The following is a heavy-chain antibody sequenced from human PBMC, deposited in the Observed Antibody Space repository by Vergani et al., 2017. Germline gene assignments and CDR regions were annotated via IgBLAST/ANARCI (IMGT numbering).Heavy chain of an antibody. Sequence: EVQLLESGGDLVQPGGSLRLSCTASGFIFSTYAMSWVRQAPGKGLEWVSGIIASGAPTYYADSVKGRVTISRDNSKNPLYLQMNSLRVEDTAVYYCARDYGRYDWFDYWGQRTLVTVSS. CDR2: IIASGAPT. CDR1: GFIFSTYA. D-gene: IGHD1-20*01. CDR3: ARDYGRYDWFDY. J-gene: IGHJ4*01. V-gene: IGHV3-23*01.